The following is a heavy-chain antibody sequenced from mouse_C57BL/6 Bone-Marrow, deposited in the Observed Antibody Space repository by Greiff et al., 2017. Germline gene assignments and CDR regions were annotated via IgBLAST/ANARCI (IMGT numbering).Heavy chain of an antibody. CDR2: ISYSGST. J-gene: IGHJ1*03. Sequence: EVMLVESGPGLAKPSQTLSLTCSVTGYSITSDYWNWIRKFPGNKLEYMGYISYSGSTYYNPSLKSRISITRDTSKNQYYLQLNSVTTEDTATYYCARRLIRPVWYFDVWGTGTTVTVSS. D-gene: IGHD1-2*01. V-gene: IGHV3-8*01. CDR1: GYSITSDY. CDR3: ARRLIRPVWYFDV.